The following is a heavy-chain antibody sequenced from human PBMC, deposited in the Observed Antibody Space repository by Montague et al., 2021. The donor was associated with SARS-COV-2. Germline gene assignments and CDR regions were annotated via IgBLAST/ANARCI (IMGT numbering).Heavy chain of an antibody. V-gene: IGHV4-61*01. J-gene: IGHJ6*02. D-gene: IGHD3-10*01. CDR2: INYSGST. Sequence: SETLSLTCTVSGGSVSSATYYWSWIRQPPGKGLEWTGYINYSGSTSYNPSFKSRVTISVDMSKNQFSLKLNSVTAADTAVYYCASSGGYYYYYQGVDVWGQGTTVTVSS. CDR3: ASSGGYYYYYQGVDV. CDR1: GGSVSSATYY.